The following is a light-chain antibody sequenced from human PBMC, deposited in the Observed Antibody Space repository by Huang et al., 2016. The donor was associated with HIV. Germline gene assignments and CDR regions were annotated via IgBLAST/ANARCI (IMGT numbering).Light chain of an antibody. CDR3: QQYYSYRT. V-gene: IGKV1-8*01. J-gene: IGKJ1*01. CDR1: QDINNF. Sequence: AIRMTQSPSSLSASTGDRVNITCRASQDINNFLACYQQKPGKAPNLLIYAASSLETGVPSRFSGSGSGTEFNLSISCLQSEDFAPYYCQQYYSYRTFGQGTQVEIK. CDR2: AAS.